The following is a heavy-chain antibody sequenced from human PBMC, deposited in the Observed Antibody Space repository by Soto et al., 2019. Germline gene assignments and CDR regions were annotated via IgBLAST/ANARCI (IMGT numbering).Heavy chain of an antibody. V-gene: IGHV3-21*01. Sequence: GGSLRLSCAASGFTFSSYSMNWVRQAPGKGLEWVSSISSSSSYIYYADSVKGRFTISRDNAKNSLYLQMNSLRAEDTAVYYCARDEGIVVVPYMDVWGKGTTFTVSS. D-gene: IGHD2-15*01. CDR3: ARDEGIVVVPYMDV. CDR1: GFTFSSYS. CDR2: ISSSSSYI. J-gene: IGHJ6*03.